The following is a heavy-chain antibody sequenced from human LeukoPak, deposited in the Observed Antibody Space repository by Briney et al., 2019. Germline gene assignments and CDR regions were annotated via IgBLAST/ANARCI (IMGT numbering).Heavy chain of an antibody. V-gene: IGHV3-30*02. Sequence: PGGSLRLSCAASGFIFSTYGMHWVRQAPGKGLEWVAFIRYDGINKYYADSLKGRFTISRDNSKNTLYLQMNSLSAEDTAVYYCAKDRTGDYDTSGYYFDYWGQGTLVTVSS. D-gene: IGHD3-22*01. CDR1: GFIFSTYG. CDR2: IRYDGINK. J-gene: IGHJ4*02. CDR3: AKDRTGDYDTSGYYFDY.